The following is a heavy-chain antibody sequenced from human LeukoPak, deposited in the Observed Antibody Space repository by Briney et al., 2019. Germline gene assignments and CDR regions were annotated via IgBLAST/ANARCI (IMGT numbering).Heavy chain of an antibody. Sequence: SETLSLTCTVSGGSISSFYWGWIRQPPGKGLEWIGNIYYSGSTNYNPSLKSRVTISVDTSKNQFSLRLNSVTAADTAVYYCARLSSGSSSWYDIDYWGQGTLVTVSS. V-gene: IGHV4-59*08. CDR2: IYYSGST. CDR1: GGSISSFY. J-gene: IGHJ4*02. D-gene: IGHD6-13*01. CDR3: ARLSSGSSSWYDIDY.